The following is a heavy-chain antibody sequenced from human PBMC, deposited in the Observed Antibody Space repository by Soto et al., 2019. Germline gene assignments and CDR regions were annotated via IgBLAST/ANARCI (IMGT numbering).Heavy chain of an antibody. J-gene: IGHJ4*02. D-gene: IGHD4-4*01. V-gene: IGHV3-15*07. CDR3: TQRGRTSNYVD. CDR2: IKSKIDGGTT. Sequence: PGGSLRLSCAASGFTFSNAWVNWVRQAPGKGLEWVGRIKSKIDGGTTDYAAPVKGRFTISRDDSKNTLYLQMDSLRTEDTAVYYCTQRGRTSNYVDWGQGTLVTVSS. CDR1: GFTFSNAW.